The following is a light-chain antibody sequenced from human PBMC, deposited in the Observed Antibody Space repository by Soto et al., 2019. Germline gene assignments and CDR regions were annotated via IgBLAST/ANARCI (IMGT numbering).Light chain of an antibody. CDR3: QQYVSIPLT. J-gene: IGKJ4*01. CDR2: GAS. Sequence: TVLTQSPGTLSVSPGERASLSCRASQSVSINLAWYQQKPGQAPRLLIYGASSRATGIPDRFSGSGSGTDFTLTISRLEPEDFAVYYCQQYVSIPLTFGGGTKVDIK. CDR1: QSVSIN. V-gene: IGKV3-20*01.